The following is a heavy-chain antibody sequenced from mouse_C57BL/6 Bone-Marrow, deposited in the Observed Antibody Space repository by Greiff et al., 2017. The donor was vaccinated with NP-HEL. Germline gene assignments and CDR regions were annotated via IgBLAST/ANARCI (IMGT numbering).Heavy chain of an antibody. CDR2: IDPSDSYT. CDR3: ARRIYYGKGDY. CDR1: GYTFTSYW. D-gene: IGHD2-1*01. J-gene: IGHJ2*01. Sequence: VQLQQPGAELVKPGASVKLSCKASGYTFTSYWMQWVKQRPGQGLEWIGEIDPSDSYTNYNQKFKGKATWTVDTSSSTAYMQLSSLTSEDSAVYYCARRIYYGKGDYWGQGTTLTVSS. V-gene: IGHV1-50*01.